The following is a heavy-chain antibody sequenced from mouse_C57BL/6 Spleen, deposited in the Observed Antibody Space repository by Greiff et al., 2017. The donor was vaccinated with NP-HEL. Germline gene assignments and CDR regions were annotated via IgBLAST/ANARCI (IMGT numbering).Heavy chain of an antibody. J-gene: IGHJ1*03. V-gene: IGHV1-72*01. CDR1: GYTFTSYW. Sequence: QVQLQQPGAELVKPGASVKLSCKASGYTFTSYWMHWVKQRPGRGLEWIGRIDPNSGGTKYNEKFKSKATLTVDKPSSTAYMRLSSLTSEDSAVYYCARDTTVVARYFDVWGTGTTVTVSS. CDR2: IDPNSGGT. D-gene: IGHD1-1*01. CDR3: ARDTTVVARYFDV.